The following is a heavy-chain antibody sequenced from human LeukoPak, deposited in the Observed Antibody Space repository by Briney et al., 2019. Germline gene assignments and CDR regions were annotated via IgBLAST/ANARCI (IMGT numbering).Heavy chain of an antibody. V-gene: IGHV3-66*01. CDR2: IYSGGST. J-gene: IGHJ4*02. CDR1: GFTFSSYW. D-gene: IGHD3-22*01. CDR3: ARASWYYDSSGLR. Sequence: PGGSLRLSCAASGFTFSSYWMSWVRQAPGKGLEWVSVIYSGGSTYYADSVKGRFTISRDNSKNTLYLQMNSLRAEDTAVYYCARASWYYDSSGLRWGQGTLVTVSS.